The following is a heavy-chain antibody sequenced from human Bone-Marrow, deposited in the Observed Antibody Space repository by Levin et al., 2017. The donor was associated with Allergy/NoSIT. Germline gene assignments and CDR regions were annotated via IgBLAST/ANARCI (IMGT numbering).Heavy chain of an antibody. Sequence: SVKVSCKASGGTFSSYAISWVRQAPGQGLEWMGGIIPIFGTANYAQKFQGRVTITADESTSTAYMELSSLRSEDTAVYYCARELGGNCSSTSCYGNFDYWGQGTLVTVSS. D-gene: IGHD2-2*01. CDR2: IIPIFGTA. CDR3: ARELGGNCSSTSCYGNFDY. V-gene: IGHV1-69*13. CDR1: GGTFSSYA. J-gene: IGHJ4*02.